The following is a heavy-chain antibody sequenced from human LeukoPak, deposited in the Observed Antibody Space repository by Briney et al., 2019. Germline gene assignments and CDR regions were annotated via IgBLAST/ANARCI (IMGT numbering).Heavy chain of an antibody. Sequence: SETLSLTCAVYGGSFSGYYWSWIRQPPGKGLEWIGEINHSGSTNYNPSLKSRVTISVDTSKNQFSLKLSSVTAADTAVYYCASARNLDYDILTGHGAFDIWGQGTMVTVSS. J-gene: IGHJ3*02. D-gene: IGHD3-9*01. V-gene: IGHV4-34*01. CDR3: ASARNLDYDILTGHGAFDI. CDR1: GGSFSGYY. CDR2: INHSGST.